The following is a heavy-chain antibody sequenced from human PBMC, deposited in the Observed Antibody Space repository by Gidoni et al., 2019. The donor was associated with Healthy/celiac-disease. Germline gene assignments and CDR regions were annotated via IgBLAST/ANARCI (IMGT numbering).Heavy chain of an antibody. J-gene: IGHJ5*02. CDR1: GFTFSSYA. CDR3: AKITVGATVNWFDP. D-gene: IGHD1-26*01. Sequence: EVQRLESGGGWVQPGGSLRLSGAASGFTFSSYAMSWVRQAPGKGLGWASSISGSGGSTYYADSVKGRFTISRDNSKNTLYLQMNSLRAEDTAVYYCAKITVGATVNWFDPWGQGTLVTVSS. CDR2: ISGSGGST. V-gene: IGHV3-23*01.